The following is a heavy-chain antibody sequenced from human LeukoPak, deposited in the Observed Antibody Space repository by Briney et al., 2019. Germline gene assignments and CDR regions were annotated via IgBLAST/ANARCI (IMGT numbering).Heavy chain of an antibody. CDR2: INHDGSAK. CDR1: GFTFSNYW. J-gene: IGHJ6*03. CDR3: ARGTTALMDV. V-gene: IGHV3-7*01. D-gene: IGHD2-21*02. Sequence: GGSLRLSCAASGFTFSNYWMSWVRQAPGKGLECVANINHDGSAKYYMDSVKGRFTISRDNAKNSLYLQMNSLRAEDTAVYYCARGTTALMDVWGKGTTVTVSS.